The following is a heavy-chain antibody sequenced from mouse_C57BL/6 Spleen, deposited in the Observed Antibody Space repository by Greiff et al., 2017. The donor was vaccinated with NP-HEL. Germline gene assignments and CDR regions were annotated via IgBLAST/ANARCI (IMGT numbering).Heavy chain of an antibody. D-gene: IGHD1-1*02. J-gene: IGHJ2*01. CDR2: INYDGSST. V-gene: IGHV5-16*01. Sequence: DVKLVESEGGLVQPGSSMKLSCTASGFTFSDYYMAWVRQVPEKGLEWVANINYDGSSTYYLDSLKSRFIISRDNAKNILYLQMSSLKSEDKATDYGARDRGGVADDWGQGTTLTVSS. CDR1: GFTFSDYY. CDR3: ARDRGGVADD.